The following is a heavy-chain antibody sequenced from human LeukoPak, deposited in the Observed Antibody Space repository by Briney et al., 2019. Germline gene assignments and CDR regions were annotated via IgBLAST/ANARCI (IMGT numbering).Heavy chain of an antibody. CDR2: ISSSSTTI. V-gene: IGHV3-48*01. CDR1: RFTFSYYS. J-gene: IGHJ3*02. CDR3: AREVGTPQAFDI. D-gene: IGHD1-26*01. Sequence: PGGSLRLSCAASRFTFSYYSVNWVRQAPGKGLEWVSYISSSSTTIYYAESVRGRFTISRDNAKNSLYLQMNSLKAEDTAIYYCAREVGTPQAFDIWGQGTMVTVSS.